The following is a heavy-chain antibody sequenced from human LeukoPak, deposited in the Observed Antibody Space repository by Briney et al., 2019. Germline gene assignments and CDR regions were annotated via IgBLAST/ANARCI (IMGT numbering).Heavy chain of an antibody. V-gene: IGHV4-4*02. CDR1: GGSISTNNW. D-gene: IGHD6-13*01. Sequence: SETLSLTCAVSGGSISTNNWWSWVRQPPGKGLEWIGEIYHSGSTNYNPSLKSPVTISVDKSKNQFSLKLSSVTAADTAVYYCARASWYGAFDIWGQGTMVTVSS. J-gene: IGHJ3*02. CDR2: IYHSGST. CDR3: ARASWYGAFDI.